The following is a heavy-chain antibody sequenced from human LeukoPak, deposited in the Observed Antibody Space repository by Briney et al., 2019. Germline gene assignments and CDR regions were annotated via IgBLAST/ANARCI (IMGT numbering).Heavy chain of an antibody. CDR3: AKELDTMFFDY. CDR1: GFTFSGSA. J-gene: IGHJ4*02. Sequence: PGGSLKLSCAASGFTFSGSAMHWVRQASGKGLEWVGRIRSKANSYATAYAASVKGRFTISRDDSKNTAYLQMNSLTADDTAFYFCAKELDTMFFDYWGQGALVTVSS. CDR2: IRSKANSYAT. V-gene: IGHV3-73*01. D-gene: IGHD3-10*02.